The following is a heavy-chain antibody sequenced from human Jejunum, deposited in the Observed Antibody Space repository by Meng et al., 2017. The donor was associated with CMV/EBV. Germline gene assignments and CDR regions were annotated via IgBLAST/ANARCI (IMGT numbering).Heavy chain of an antibody. D-gene: IGHD3-10*01. V-gene: IGHV3-23*04. J-gene: IGHJ4*02. CDR3: AKGSYGGGGFFAH. CDR2: ITTGTT. Sequence: VQLVESGGGVVKPVGSRRFSCAASGFTFSNYNRCWVRQARGKGLEWVSSITTGTTLYADSVKARFIISRDNSNNTFYLQMISLRAEDTAVVFCAKGSYGGGGFFAHWGQGTLVTVSS. CDR1: GFTFSNYN.